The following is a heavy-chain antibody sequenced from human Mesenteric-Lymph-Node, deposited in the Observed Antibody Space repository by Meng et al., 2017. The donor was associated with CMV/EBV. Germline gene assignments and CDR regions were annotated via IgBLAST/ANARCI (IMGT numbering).Heavy chain of an antibody. CDR1: GFTFSSYS. D-gene: IGHD3-22*01. CDR3: ASYYYDSSGSH. J-gene: IGHJ4*02. CDR2: ISSSSSYI. Sequence: GESLKISCAASGFTFSSYSMNWVRQAPGKGLEWVSYISSSSSYIYYADSVKGRFTISRDNAKNSLYLQMNSLRAEDTAVYYCASYYYDSSGSHWGQGTLVTVSS. V-gene: IGHV3-21*05.